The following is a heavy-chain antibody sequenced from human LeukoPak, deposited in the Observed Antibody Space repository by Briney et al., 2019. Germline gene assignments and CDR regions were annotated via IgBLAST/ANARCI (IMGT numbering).Heavy chain of an antibody. J-gene: IGHJ4*02. CDR2: IYYSGSS. V-gene: IGHV4-59*01. D-gene: IGHD6-19*01. CDR3: ARVELLGSSGWPFDY. CDR1: GGSISSYY. Sequence: SETLSLTCTVSGGSISSYYWSWIRQPPGKGLEWIGYIYYSGSSNYNPSLKSRVTISVDTSKNQFSLKLSSVTAADTAVYYCARVELLGSSGWPFDYWGQGTLVTVSS.